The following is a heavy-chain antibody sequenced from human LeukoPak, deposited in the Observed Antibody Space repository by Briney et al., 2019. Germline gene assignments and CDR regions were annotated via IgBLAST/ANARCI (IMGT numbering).Heavy chain of an antibody. Sequence: GGSLRLSCAASGFTFSSYSMNWVRQAPGKGLVWVSRINTDGSSTNYADSVKGRFTISRDNAKNTVYLQINSLRADDTAVYYCAAYDNSGYSKKYFQHWGQGTLVTVSS. CDR2: INTDGSST. CDR1: GFTFSSYS. J-gene: IGHJ1*01. V-gene: IGHV3-74*01. CDR3: AAYDNSGYSKKYFQH. D-gene: IGHD3-22*01.